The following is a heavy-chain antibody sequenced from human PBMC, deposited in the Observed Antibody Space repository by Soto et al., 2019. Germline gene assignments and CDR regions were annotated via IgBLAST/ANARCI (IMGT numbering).Heavy chain of an antibody. V-gene: IGHV4-30-2*01. D-gene: IGHD4-17*01. CDR1: GGSISSGGYS. CDR3: ALAPTAGWFDP. J-gene: IGHJ5*02. CDR2: IYHSGST. Sequence: SETLSLTCAVSGGSISSGGYSWSWIRQPPGKGLEWIGYIYHSGSTYYNPSLKSRVTISVGRSKNQFSLKLSSVTAADTAVYYCALAPTAGWFDPWGQGTLVTVSS.